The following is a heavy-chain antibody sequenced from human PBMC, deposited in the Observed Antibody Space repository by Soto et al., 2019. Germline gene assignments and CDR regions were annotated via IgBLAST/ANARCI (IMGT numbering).Heavy chain of an antibody. V-gene: IGHV3-23*01. CDR1: GFNFGSYA. D-gene: IGHD4-17*01. CDR3: AKDYGDYKFDY. Sequence: GGSHRLSSTASGFNFGSYAMSWVRQAPGKGLEWVSAISGSGGSTYYADSVKGRFTISRDNSKNTLYLQMNSLRAEDTAVYYCAKDYGDYKFDYWGQGTLVTVSS. CDR2: ISGSGGST. J-gene: IGHJ4*02.